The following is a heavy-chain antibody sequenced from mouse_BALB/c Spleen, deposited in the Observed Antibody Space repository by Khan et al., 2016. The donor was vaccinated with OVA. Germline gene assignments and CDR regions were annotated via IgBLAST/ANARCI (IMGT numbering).Heavy chain of an antibody. CDR1: GFTFSTYG. J-gene: IGHJ3*01. CDR3: TRLAYYYGSDGFAY. D-gene: IGHD1-1*01. V-gene: IGHV5-6*01. Sequence: EVELVESGGDLVKPGGSLKLSCAASGFTFSTYGMSWVRQTPDKRLEWVATVSTGGSYIYYPDSVTGRFTISRDNAKNTLYLQMSGLKSEDTARFYCTRLAYYYGSDGFAYWGQGTLVTVSA. CDR2: VSTGGSYI.